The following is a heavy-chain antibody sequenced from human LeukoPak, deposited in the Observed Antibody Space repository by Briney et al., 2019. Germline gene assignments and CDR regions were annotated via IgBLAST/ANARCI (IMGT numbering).Heavy chain of an antibody. Sequence: GGSLRLSCAASGFSFSNHWMTWVRQAPGKGLEWVANIKQDGSEKYYVDSVKGRFIISRDNAKNSLYLQMNSLRAKDTAVYYCARDAFSRISIFGVVSDAFDIWGQGTMVTVSS. CDR3: ARDAFSRISIFGVVSDAFDI. CDR2: IKQDGSEK. CDR1: GFSFSNHW. D-gene: IGHD3-3*01. J-gene: IGHJ3*02. V-gene: IGHV3-7*01.